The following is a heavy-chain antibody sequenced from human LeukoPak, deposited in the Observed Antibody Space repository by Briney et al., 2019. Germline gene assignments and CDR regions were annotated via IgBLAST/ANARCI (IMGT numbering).Heavy chain of an antibody. J-gene: IGHJ5*02. V-gene: IGHV3-7*01. CDR3: ARPFGQYSGSHGNWFDP. CDR1: GFTFSDYW. Sequence: GGSLRLSCAGSGFTFSDYWMTWVRQAPGKGLEWVANIKEDGSDKQYVDSVKGRFTISRDNSKNTLYLQMNSLRAEDTAVYYCARPFGQYSGSHGNWFDPWGQGTLVTVSS. D-gene: IGHD1-26*01. CDR2: IKEDGSDK.